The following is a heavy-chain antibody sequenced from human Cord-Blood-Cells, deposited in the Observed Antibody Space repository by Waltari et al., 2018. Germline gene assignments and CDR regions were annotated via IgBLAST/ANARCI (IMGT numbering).Heavy chain of an antibody. V-gene: IGHV5-51*01. J-gene: IGHJ4*02. D-gene: IGHD2-2*01. Sequence: EVQLVQSGAEVKKPGEPLKISCKGSGYSFTSHCVRRVRQMHGKGLEWRGIIYPGDSDTRYSPSFQGQVTISADKSISTAYLQWSSLKASDTAMYYCARRWGGVPAAMPFDYWGQGTLVTVSS. CDR2: IYPGDSDT. CDR1: GYSFTSHC. CDR3: ARRWGGVPAAMPFDY.